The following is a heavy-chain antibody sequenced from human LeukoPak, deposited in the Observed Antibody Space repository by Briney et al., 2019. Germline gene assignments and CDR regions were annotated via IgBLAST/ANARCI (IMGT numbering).Heavy chain of an antibody. J-gene: IGHJ6*02. D-gene: IGHD6-13*01. V-gene: IGHV1-18*04. CDR3: AREDSSSWPDYYYYYGMDV. CDR1: GYTFTGYY. Sequence: ASVKVSCTASGYTFTGYYVHWVRQAPGQGLEWMGWISAYNGNTNYAQNLQGRVTMTTDTSTSTAYMELRSLRSDDKAVYYCAREDSSSWPDYYYYYGMDVWGQGTTVTVSS. CDR2: ISAYNGNT.